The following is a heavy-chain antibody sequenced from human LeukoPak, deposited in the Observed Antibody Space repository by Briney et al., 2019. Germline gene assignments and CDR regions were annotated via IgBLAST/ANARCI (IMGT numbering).Heavy chain of an antibody. CDR3: AREAEVDTAYCYFDY. CDR1: GGTFSSYA. V-gene: IGHV1-69*13. CDR2: IIPIFGTA. Sequence: SVKVSCKASGGTFSSYAISWVRQAPGQGLEWMGGIIPIFGTANYAQKFQGRVTITADESTSTAYMELSSLRSEDTAVYYCAREAEVDTAYCYFDYWGQGTLVTVSS. D-gene: IGHD5-18*01. J-gene: IGHJ4*02.